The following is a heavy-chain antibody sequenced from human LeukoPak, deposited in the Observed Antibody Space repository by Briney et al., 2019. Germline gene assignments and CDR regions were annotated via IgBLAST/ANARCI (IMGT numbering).Heavy chain of an antibody. V-gene: IGHV1-46*01. CDR1: GYSHTSYY. CDR3: ARDREGFTYYDFWAGPYNANWFDP. J-gene: IGHJ5*02. CDR2: INPSGGST. D-gene: IGHD3-3*01. Sequence: ASVKVSCKASGYSHTSYYMHWVRQAPGQGLEWMGIINPSGGSTSYAQKFQGRVTMTRDTSTSTVYMELSSLRSEDTAVYYCARDREGFTYYDFWAGPYNANWFDPWGQGTLVTVSS.